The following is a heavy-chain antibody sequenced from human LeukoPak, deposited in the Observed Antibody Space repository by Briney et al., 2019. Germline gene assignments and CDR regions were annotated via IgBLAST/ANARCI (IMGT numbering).Heavy chain of an antibody. D-gene: IGHD3-10*01. CDR1: GFALGSYA. CDR3: ANRGPMVRGVTEGDVVDM. Sequence: GGSLRLSCAASGFALGSYAMTWVRQAPGKGLEWVSGISRGGGSTYYGDSVKGRFTISRDNSKNTLYLQMDSLRAEDTAVYFCANRGPMVRGVTEGDVVDMRGEGAMVSVSS. CDR2: ISRGGGST. V-gene: IGHV3-23*01. J-gene: IGHJ3*02.